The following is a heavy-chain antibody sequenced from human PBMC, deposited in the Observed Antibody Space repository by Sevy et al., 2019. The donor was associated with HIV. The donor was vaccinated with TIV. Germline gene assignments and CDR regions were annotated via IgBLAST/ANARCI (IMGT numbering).Heavy chain of an antibody. CDR1: GFTSSGFW. J-gene: IGHJ4*02. V-gene: IGHV3-7*01. D-gene: IGHD6-19*01. Sequence: GGSLRLSCAGSGFTSSGFWMHWVRQAPGKGLEWVANINQDGTVIFYVDSVKGRFSISRDNSKNSVYLQMNSLRVADTAVYYCARAIGVADSRWGPGTQVTVSS. CDR3: ARAIGVADSR. CDR2: INQDGTVI.